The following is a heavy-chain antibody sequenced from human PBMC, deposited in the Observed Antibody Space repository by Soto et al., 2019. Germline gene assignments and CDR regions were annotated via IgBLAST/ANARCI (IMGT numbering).Heavy chain of an antibody. CDR2: IIPIFGTA. J-gene: IGHJ6*02. D-gene: IGHD3-22*01. V-gene: IGHV1-69*01. CDR1: GGTFSSYA. Sequence: QVQLVQSGAEVKKPGSSVKVSCKASGGTFSSYAIIWVRQAPGQGLEWMGGIIPIFGTANYAQKFQGRVTITADESTSTAYMELSSLRSEDTAVYYCARTHYYDSSASDGMDVWGQGTTVTVSS. CDR3: ARTHYYDSSASDGMDV.